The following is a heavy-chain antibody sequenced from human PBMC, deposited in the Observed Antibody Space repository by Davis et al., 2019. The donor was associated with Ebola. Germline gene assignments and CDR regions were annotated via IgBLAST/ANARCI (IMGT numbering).Heavy chain of an antibody. D-gene: IGHD6-13*01. CDR2: ISSSSSYI. J-gene: IGHJ6*02. CDR1: GGSFSGYY. CDR3: ARIQQLGGGMDV. V-gene: IGHV3-21*04. Sequence: PSETLSLTCAVYGGSFSGYYWSWIRQPPGKGLEWVSSISSSSSYIYYADSVKGRFTISRDNAKNSLYLQMNSLRAEDTAVYYCARIQQLGGGMDVWGQGTTVTVSS.